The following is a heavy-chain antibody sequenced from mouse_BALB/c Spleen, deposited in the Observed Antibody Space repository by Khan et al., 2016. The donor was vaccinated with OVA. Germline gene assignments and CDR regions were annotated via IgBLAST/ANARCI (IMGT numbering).Heavy chain of an antibody. CDR1: GYSITSGYF. CDR3: ARGGSSGPAWFAY. V-gene: IGHV3-6*02. Sequence: EVQLQESGPGLVKPSQSLSLTCSVTGYSITSGYFWNWIRQFPGNNLEWLGYIRYDGDSNYNPSLKNRISITRDTSKNPCFLKLNSVPPEDTATYYCARGGSSGPAWFAYWGQGTLVTVSA. D-gene: IGHD3-1*01. J-gene: IGHJ3*01. CDR2: IRYDGDS.